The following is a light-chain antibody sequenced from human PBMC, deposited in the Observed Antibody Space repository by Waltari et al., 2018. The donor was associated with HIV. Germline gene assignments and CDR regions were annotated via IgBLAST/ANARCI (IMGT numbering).Light chain of an antibody. J-gene: IGKJ3*01. CDR2: WAS. V-gene: IGKV4-1*01. Sequence: DIVMTQSPESLVVSLGERATITCKSSQNIWYKYKSRNYVTCYQKKLGQSLTSLIYWASTRQSGVPDRFGGSGAGTNFTLTSNTLLAEDVGVYDCQQYVQPPLTVGPGTKV. CDR3: QQYVQPPLT. CDR1: QNIWYKYKSRNY.